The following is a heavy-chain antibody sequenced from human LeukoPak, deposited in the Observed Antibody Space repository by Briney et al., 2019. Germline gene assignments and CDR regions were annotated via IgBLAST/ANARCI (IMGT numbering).Heavy chain of an antibody. CDR2: ISSSTSYI. CDR3: ARVLSAAMWGGMDV. D-gene: IGHD2-2*01. V-gene: IGHV3-11*06. CDR1: GFTFSDYY. J-gene: IGHJ6*02. Sequence: GGSLRLSCAASGFTFSDYYMSWIRQAPGKGLEWVSSISSSTSYIFYADSMKGRFTISRDNAKNSLYLQMNSLRAEDTAVYYCARVLSAAMWGGMDVWGQGTTVTVSS.